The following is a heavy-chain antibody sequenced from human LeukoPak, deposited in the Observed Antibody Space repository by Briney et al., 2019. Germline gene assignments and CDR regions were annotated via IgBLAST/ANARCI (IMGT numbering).Heavy chain of an antibody. CDR2: ISSSSSYI. CDR3: AKGSSNWLDHYYFDF. Sequence: GGSLRLSCAASGFTFSSYSMNWVRQAPGKGLEWVSSISSSSSYIYYADSVKGRFTISRDNTKNSLYLQMNSLRAEDTAVYYCAKGSSNWLDHYYFDFWGQGTLVTVSS. J-gene: IGHJ4*02. V-gene: IGHV3-21*01. CDR1: GFTFSSYS. D-gene: IGHD6-13*01.